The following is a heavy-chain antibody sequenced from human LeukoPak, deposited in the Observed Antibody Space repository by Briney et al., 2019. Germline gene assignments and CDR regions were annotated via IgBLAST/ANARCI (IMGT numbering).Heavy chain of an antibody. Sequence: GGSLRLSCAASGFTFGSYAMHWVRQAPGKGLEWVAFISYDGSNKYYADSVKGRFTISRDNSKNTLYPQMNSLRAEDTAVYYCARDGGGWGDYWGQGTLVTVSS. CDR3: ARDGGGWGDY. CDR2: ISYDGSNK. J-gene: IGHJ4*02. V-gene: IGHV3-30-3*01. D-gene: IGHD3-16*01. CDR1: GFTFGSYA.